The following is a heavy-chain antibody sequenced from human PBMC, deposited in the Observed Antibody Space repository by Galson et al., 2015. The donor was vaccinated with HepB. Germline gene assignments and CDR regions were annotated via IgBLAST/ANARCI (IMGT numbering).Heavy chain of an antibody. CDR2: AYHSGGT. D-gene: IGHD3-10*01. V-gene: IGHV4-4*02. J-gene: IGHJ4*02. CDR3: ARAKEGRGYFDY. CDR1: GDSISNARW. Sequence: ETLSLTCAVSGDSISNARWWSWVRQPPGEGLAWIGEAYHSGGTNYRPSLKSRVTLSVDKSKTLFSLKLTSVTAADTAVYYCARAKEGRGYFDYWGQGTLVTVSS.